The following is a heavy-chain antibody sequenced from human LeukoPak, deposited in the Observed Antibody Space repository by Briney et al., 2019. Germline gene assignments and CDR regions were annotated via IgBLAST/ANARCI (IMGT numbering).Heavy chain of an antibody. CDR2: IYYSGST. CDR1: GGSISSGSYY. D-gene: IGHD1-26*01. CDR3: ARPRSGSYFDWFDP. V-gene: IGHV4-39*01. J-gene: IGHJ5*02. Sequence: KPSETLSLTCTVSGGSISSGSYYWGWIRQPPGKGLEWIGSIYYSGSTYYNPSLKSRVTISVDTSKNQFSLKLSSVTAADTAVYYCARPRSGSYFDWFDPWGQGTLVTVSS.